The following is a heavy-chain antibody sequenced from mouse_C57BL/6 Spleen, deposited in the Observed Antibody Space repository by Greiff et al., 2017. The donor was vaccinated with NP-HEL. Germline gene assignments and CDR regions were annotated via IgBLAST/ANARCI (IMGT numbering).Heavy chain of an antibody. CDR3: ARGGDYDGY. CDR1: GYTFTSYW. J-gene: IGHJ2*01. CDR2: IDPSDSET. V-gene: IGHV1-52*01. D-gene: IGHD2-4*01. Sequence: QQSCKASGYTFTSYWMHWVKQRPIQGLEWIGNIDPSDSETHYNQKFKDKATLTVDKSSSTAYMQLSSLTSEDSAVYYCARGGDYDGYWGQGTTLTVSS.